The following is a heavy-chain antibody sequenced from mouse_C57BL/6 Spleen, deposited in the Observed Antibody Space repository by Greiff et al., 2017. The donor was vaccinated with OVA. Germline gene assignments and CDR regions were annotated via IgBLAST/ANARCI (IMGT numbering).Heavy chain of an antibody. CDR1: GFSLTSYG. Sequence: QVQLKQSGPGLVAPSQSLSITCTVSGFSLTSYGVHWVRQPPGTGLEWLGVIWSDGSTTYNSALKSRLSISQDHSKSQVFLTMNRLHTLDTAMDYCARHRGDYDFYAMDYWGQGTSVTVSS. V-gene: IGHV2-6-1*01. D-gene: IGHD2-4*01. CDR2: IWSDGST. CDR3: ARHRGDYDFYAMDY. J-gene: IGHJ4*01.